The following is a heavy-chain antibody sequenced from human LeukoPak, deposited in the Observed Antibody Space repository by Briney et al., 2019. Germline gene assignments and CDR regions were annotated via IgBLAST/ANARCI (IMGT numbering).Heavy chain of an antibody. D-gene: IGHD2-2*01. CDR1: GGSISSSNYY. CDR3: ARGPTYQPIDF. J-gene: IGHJ4*02. CDR2: IHYSETT. V-gene: IGHV4-39*02. Sequence: SETLSLTCTVSGGSISSSNYYWGWIRQPPGKGMEWIASIHYSETTYYNPSLKSRVTISVDTSKNHFSLKLSSVTAADTAVYYCARGPTYQPIDFWGQGTLVTVSS.